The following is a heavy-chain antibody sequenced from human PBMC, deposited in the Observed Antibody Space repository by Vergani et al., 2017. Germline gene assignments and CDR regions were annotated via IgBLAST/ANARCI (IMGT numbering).Heavy chain of an antibody. D-gene: IGHD3-16*01. V-gene: IGHV4-38-2*02. CDR1: GYSISRGYD. CDR2: VFHSGRA. Sequence: QVQLQESGPGLVKPSETLSLTCSVSGYSISRGYDWGWIRQPPGKGLEWIATVFHSGRAYYNPSLRRRVTISVETSKNQFSLRLTTLTAADTAVYYCARQFWVSQGVGAFEAWGRGTEVSVSS. J-gene: IGHJ3*01. CDR3: ARQFWVSQGVGAFEA.